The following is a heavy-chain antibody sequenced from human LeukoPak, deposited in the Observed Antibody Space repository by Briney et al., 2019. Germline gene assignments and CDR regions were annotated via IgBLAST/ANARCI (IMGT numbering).Heavy chain of an antibody. CDR1: GFTFSSYS. V-gene: IGHV3-21*01. J-gene: IGHJ3*02. CDR2: ISSSSSYI. D-gene: IGHD1-26*01. Sequence: GGSLRLSCAASGFTFSSYSMNWVRQAPGKGLEWVSSISSSSSYIYYADSVKGRFTISRDNAKNSLYLQMNSLRAEDTAVYYCARDREVVATFAFDIWGQGTMVTVSS. CDR3: ARDREVVATFAFDI.